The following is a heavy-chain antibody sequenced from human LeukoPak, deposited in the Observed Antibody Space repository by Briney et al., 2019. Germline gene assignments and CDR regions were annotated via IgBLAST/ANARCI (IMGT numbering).Heavy chain of an antibody. J-gene: IGHJ4*02. D-gene: IGHD5-18*01. V-gene: IGHV3-21*01. CDR3: AKDLVRGIQLWLGVPDY. CDR2: ISSSSSYI. CDR1: GFTFSSYS. Sequence: PGGSLRLSCAASGFTFSSYSMNWVRQAPGKGLEWVSSISSSSSYIYYADSVKGRFTISRDNSKNTLYLQMNSLRAEDTAVYYCAKDLVRGIQLWLGVPDYWGQGTLVTVSS.